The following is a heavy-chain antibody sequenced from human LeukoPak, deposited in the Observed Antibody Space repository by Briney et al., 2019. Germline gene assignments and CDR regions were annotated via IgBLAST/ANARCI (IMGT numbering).Heavy chain of an antibody. CDR1: GFNFSSYL. Sequence: GGSLRLSCAASGFNFSSYLMHWVRQAPGKGLEIVSIISRTGGTTYYANSVKGRFTISRDNSKNTLYLQMGSLRADDMAVYYCTRVARGYCSGGTCYPAFDIWGQGTLVTVSS. J-gene: IGHJ3*02. D-gene: IGHD2-15*01. CDR2: ISRTGGTT. V-gene: IGHV3-64*01. CDR3: TRVARGYCSGGTCYPAFDI.